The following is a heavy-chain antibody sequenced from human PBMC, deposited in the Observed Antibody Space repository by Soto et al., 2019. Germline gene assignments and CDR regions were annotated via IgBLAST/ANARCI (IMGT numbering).Heavy chain of an antibody. CDR1: GYTLTELS. CDR2: FDPEDGET. V-gene: IGHV1-24*01. J-gene: IGHJ4*02. CDR3: ALLSYCTTVTCFYLDY. Sequence: ASVKVSCKVSGYTLTELSMHWVRQAPGKGLEWMGGFDPEDGETIYAQKFQGRVTMTKDTSTGTAYMELRSLRSDDTAVYYCALLSYCTTVTCFYLDYWGQGTPVTVSS. D-gene: IGHD2-8*01.